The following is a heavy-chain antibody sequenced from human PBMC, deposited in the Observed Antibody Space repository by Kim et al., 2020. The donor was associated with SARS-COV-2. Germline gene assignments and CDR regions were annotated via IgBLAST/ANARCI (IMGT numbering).Heavy chain of an antibody. Sequence: GGSLRLSCSASGFPLSNSAMSWVRQAPGKGLEWVSAISGRGGSGETTFYADSVKGRFIISRDTSDNTLFLQMNNLRGDDSAIYYCAQVIAAVGTLFVWGQGTVVNVSS. D-gene: IGHD6-13*01. CDR1: GFPLSNSA. V-gene: IGHV3-23*01. CDR2: ISGRGGSGETT. J-gene: IGHJ3*01. CDR3: AQVIAAVGTLFV.